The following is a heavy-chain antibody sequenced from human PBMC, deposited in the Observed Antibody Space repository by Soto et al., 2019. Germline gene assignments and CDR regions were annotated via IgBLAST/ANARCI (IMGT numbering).Heavy chain of an antibody. CDR3: VKGYCSSTSCYYFDY. CDR2: ISSNGGST. J-gene: IGHJ4*02. CDR1: GFTFSNFV. Sequence: GGSLRLSCSASGFTFSNFVVHWVRQAPGKGLEYVSDISSNGGSTYYADSVKGRFTISRDNSKNMLYLQMSSLRAEDTAVYYCVKGYCSSTSCYYFDYWGQGTLVTVSS. D-gene: IGHD2-2*01. V-gene: IGHV3-64D*06.